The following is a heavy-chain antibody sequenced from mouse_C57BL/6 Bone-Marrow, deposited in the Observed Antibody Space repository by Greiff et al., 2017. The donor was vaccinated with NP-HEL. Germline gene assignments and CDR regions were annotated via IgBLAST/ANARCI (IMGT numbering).Heavy chain of an antibody. J-gene: IGHJ2*01. CDR1: GFTFSSYA. CDR2: ISDGGSYT. Sequence: EVKLMESAGGLVKPGGSLKLSCAASGFTFSSYAMSWVRQTPDKRLEWVATISDGGSYTYYPDNVKGRFTISRDNAKNNLYLQMSHLKSEATAMYYCARDNYYGSSNEDFDYWGQGTTLTVSS. CDR3: ARDNYYGSSNEDFDY. V-gene: IGHV5-4*01. D-gene: IGHD1-1*01.